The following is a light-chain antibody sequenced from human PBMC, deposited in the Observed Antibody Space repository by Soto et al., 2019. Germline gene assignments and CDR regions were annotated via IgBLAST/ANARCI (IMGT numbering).Light chain of an antibody. CDR1: KLADKS. Sequence: SYELTQAPSVPVAPGQRARITCAGNKLADKSVHWYQQKPGQAPGLVVYDDRDRPSGVPERFSGTNSDNVAALTIFRVEAGDEADYFCQVWDSDSDHWVFGGGTKLTVL. CDR3: QVWDSDSDHWV. J-gene: IGLJ3*02. V-gene: IGLV3-21*02. CDR2: DDR.